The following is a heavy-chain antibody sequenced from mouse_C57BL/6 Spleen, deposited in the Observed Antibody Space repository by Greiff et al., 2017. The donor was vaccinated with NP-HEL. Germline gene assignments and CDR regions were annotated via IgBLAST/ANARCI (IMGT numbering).Heavy chain of an antibody. J-gene: IGHJ2*01. CDR2: INPSSGYT. Sequence: QVQLLQQSGAELAKPGASVKLSCKASGYTFTSYWMHWVKQRPGQGLEWIGYINPSSGYTKYNQKFKDKATLTADKSSSTAYMQLSSLTYEDSAVYYCARGGLLRGYYFDYWGQGTTLTVSS. CDR3: ARGGLLRGYYFDY. D-gene: IGHD1-1*01. CDR1: GYTFTSYW. V-gene: IGHV1-7*01.